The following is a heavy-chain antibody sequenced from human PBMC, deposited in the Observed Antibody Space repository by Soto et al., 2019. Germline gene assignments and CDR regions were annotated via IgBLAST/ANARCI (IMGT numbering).Heavy chain of an antibody. D-gene: IGHD1-26*01. Sequence: QVQLVQSGAEVKKPGASVKVSCKASGYTFTSYDVNWVRLAPGQGPEWMGWMNPNSGSTDYAQKFQGRVTMTRNISISTAYMELSSLGSEDTAVYYCASRVGATSFDFDYWGQGTLVTVSS. CDR3: ASRVGATSFDFDY. V-gene: IGHV1-8*01. CDR2: MNPNSGST. J-gene: IGHJ4*02. CDR1: GYTFTSYD.